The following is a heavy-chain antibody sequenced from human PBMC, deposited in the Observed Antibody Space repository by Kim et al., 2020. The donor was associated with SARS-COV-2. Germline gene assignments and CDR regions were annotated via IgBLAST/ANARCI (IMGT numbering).Heavy chain of an antibody. CDR2: INHSGST. J-gene: IGHJ6*02. Sequence: SETLSLTCAVYGGSFSGYYWSWIRQPPGKGLEWIGEINHSGSTNYNPSLKSRVTISVDTSKNQFSLKLSSVTAADTAVYYCARVRYYYDSTGYGMDVWGQGTTVTVSS. D-gene: IGHD3-22*01. V-gene: IGHV4-34*01. CDR1: GGSFSGYY. CDR3: ARVRYYYDSTGYGMDV.